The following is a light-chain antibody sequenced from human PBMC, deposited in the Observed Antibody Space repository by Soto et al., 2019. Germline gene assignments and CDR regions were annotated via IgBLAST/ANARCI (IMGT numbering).Light chain of an antibody. V-gene: IGKV1-5*03. J-gene: IGKJ4*01. CDR1: QSISSW. CDR3: QQYNSYSPVT. Sequence: DIQMTQSPSILSASVGDRVTITCRASQSISSWLAWYQQKPGKAPKLLIYKASSLESGVPSRFSGSGSGTEFTLTISSLQPDDFATYYCQQYNSYSPVTFGGGTKVEIK. CDR2: KAS.